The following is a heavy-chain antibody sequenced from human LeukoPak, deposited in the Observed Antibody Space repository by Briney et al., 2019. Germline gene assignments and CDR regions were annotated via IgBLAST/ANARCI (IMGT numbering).Heavy chain of an antibody. Sequence: SETLSLTCTVSGGSISRYYWSWIRQPAGQGLEWIRRIYTSGSTNYNPSLKSPVTMSVDTSKNQLCLRLISVTAADTAVYCCARVGRRSSSWSGDYYYSYMDVWGKGTTVTVSS. D-gene: IGHD2-2*01. CDR2: IYTSGST. J-gene: IGHJ6*03. CDR1: GGSISRYY. CDR3: ARVGRRSSSWSGDYYYSYMDV. V-gene: IGHV4-4*07.